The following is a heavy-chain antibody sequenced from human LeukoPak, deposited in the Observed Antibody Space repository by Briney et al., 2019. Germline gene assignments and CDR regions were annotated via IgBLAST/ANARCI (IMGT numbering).Heavy chain of an antibody. V-gene: IGHV3-30*03. CDR1: GFTFSSYG. Sequence: RRRSLRLSCAASGFTFSSYGMNWVRQAPGKGLEWVAVISYGGSNKYYADSVKGRFTISRDNSKNTLFVQMSSLRAEDTAVYYCARGEYYSDTSSYFDYWGQGTTVTVSS. J-gene: IGHJ4*02. D-gene: IGHD3-22*01. CDR3: ARGEYYSDTSSYFDY. CDR2: ISYGGSNK.